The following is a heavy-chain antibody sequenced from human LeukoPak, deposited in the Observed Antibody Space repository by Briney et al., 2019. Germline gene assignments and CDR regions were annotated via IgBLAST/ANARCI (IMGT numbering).Heavy chain of an antibody. D-gene: IGHD3-22*01. CDR2: ITSSGNTI. Sequence: GSLRLSCAASGFSFSTYSMNWVRQAPGKGLEWVSYITSSGNTIYYADSVKGRFTISRDNAKNSLYLQMNSLRAEDTAVYYCARANYYDISGYDYWGQGTLVTVSS. CDR3: ARANYYDISGYDY. V-gene: IGHV3-48*04. J-gene: IGHJ4*02. CDR1: GFSFSTYS.